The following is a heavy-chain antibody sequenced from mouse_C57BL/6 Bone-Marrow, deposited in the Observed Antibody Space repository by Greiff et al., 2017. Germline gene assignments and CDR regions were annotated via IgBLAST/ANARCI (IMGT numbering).Heavy chain of an antibody. V-gene: IGHV1-7*01. CDR1: GYTFTSYW. D-gene: IGHD2-5*01. J-gene: IGHJ4*01. CDR2: INPSSGYT. Sequence: VQLQQSGAELAKPGASVKLSCKASGYTFTSYWMHWVKQRPGQGLEWIGYINPSSGYTKYNQKFKDKATLTADKSSSTAYMQLSRLTYEDSAVYYCASSYYSNYGGAMDYWGQGTSVTVSS. CDR3: ASSYYSNYGGAMDY.